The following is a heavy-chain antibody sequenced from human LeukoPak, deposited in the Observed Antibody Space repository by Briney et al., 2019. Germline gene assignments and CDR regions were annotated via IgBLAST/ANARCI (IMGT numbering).Heavy chain of an antibody. CDR1: GVSVRSVY. CDR3: ARENSGDYRFDY. D-gene: IGHD1-26*01. V-gene: IGHV4-4*07. Sequence: PSETLSLTCRDSGVSVRSVYWSWLRQPAGKGLEWIGRIYTSGSTDYNPSLKSRVTMSVDTSKNHFSLRLSSLTAADTAMYYCARENSGDYRFDYWGQGTLVTVSS. J-gene: IGHJ4*02. CDR2: IYTSGST.